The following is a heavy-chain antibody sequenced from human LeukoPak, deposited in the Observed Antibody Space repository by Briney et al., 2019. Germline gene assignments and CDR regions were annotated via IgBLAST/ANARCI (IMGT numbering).Heavy chain of an antibody. Sequence: ASVTVSFKASGYTFTDYYMHWVRQAPGQGREGMGCINPNSGGTNYAQTFQGRVTMTRDTSISTAYMELSRLRSDDTAVYYCARGFGGWQLAYFDYWGQGTLVTVSS. D-gene: IGHD6-13*01. CDR1: GYTFTDYY. CDR3: ARGFGGWQLAYFDY. J-gene: IGHJ4*02. V-gene: IGHV1-2*02. CDR2: INPNSGGT.